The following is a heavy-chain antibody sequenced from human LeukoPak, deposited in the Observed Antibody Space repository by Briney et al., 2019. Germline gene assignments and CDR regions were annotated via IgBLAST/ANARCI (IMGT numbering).Heavy chain of an antibody. Sequence: GGSLRLSCAASGFTFSSYSMNWVRQAPGKGLEWVSYISSSSSTIYYADSVKGRFTISRDNAKNSLYLKMNSLRAEDTAVYYCAREDYDFWSSTNWFDPWGQGTLVTVX. CDR2: ISSSSSTI. J-gene: IGHJ5*02. CDR1: GFTFSSYS. V-gene: IGHV3-48*01. CDR3: AREDYDFWSSTNWFDP. D-gene: IGHD3-3*01.